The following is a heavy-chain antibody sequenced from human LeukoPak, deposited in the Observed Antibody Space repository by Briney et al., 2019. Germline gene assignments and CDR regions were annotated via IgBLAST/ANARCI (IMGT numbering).Heavy chain of an antibody. J-gene: IGHJ1*01. CDR3: ARGYTEEYLQH. V-gene: IGHV1-46*03. Sequence: KASGXTFXXYYMHWVRQAPGQGLEWMGIINPSGGSTSYAQKFQGRVTITRDTSTSTVYMELSSLRSEDTAVYYCARGYTEEYLQHWGQGTLVTVSS. D-gene: IGHD3-16*02. CDR2: INPSGGST. CDR1: GXTFXXYY.